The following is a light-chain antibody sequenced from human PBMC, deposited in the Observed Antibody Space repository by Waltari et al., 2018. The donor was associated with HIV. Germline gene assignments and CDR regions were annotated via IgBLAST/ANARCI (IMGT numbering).Light chain of an antibody. CDR3: QQSHSPPYT. J-gene: IGKJ2*01. CDR2: AAS. CDR1: QDIGGY. V-gene: IGKV1-39*01. Sequence: DIQMTQSPSSLSASVGDRVIITCRTSQDIGGYLSWYQQKPGKAPRLLIYAASSFQIGVPSRFTGRGSGTDFTLTITSLQPEDFATYYCQQSHSPPYTFGQGTKVEI.